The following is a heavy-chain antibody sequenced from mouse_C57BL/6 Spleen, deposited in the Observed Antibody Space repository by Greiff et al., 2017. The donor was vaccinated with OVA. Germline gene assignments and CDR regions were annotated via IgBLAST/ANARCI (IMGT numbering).Heavy chain of an antibody. V-gene: IGHV1-80*01. D-gene: IGHD1-1*01. CDR2: LYPGDGAT. J-gene: IGHJ2*01. CDR1: GYAFSSYW. CDR3: ARGTTVHYFDY. Sequence: QVQLQQSGAELVKPGASVKISCKASGYAFSSYWMNWVKQRPGTGLEWIGQLYPGDGATNYNGKFKGKATLTADKSSSTAYMQLSSLTAEDSAVYFCARGTTVHYFDYWGQGTTLTVSS.